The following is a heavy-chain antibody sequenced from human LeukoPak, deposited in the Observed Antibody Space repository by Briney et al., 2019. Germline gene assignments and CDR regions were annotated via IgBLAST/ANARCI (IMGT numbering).Heavy chain of an antibody. D-gene: IGHD6-13*01. V-gene: IGHV4-39*07. CDR1: GGSISSSNYY. CDR2: ISYSGSS. CDR3: ARDRGVSGFDY. J-gene: IGHJ4*02. Sequence: SETLSLTCTVSGGSISSSNYYWGWIRQSPGKGLDWIGSISYSGSSFCKPSLKSRVTIAVDTSKNQFSLRLSSVTAADTAFYYCARDRGVSGFDYWGQGTLVTVSS.